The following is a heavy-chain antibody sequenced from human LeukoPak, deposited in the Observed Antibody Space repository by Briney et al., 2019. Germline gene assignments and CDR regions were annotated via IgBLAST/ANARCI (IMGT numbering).Heavy chain of an antibody. J-gene: IGHJ3*02. D-gene: IGHD6-19*01. CDR1: GFTLSNYPA. CDR3: ARGTYSSGRCDVFDI. V-gene: IGHV3-30-3*01. CDR2: VSADGNSK. Sequence: GGSLRLSCIASGFTLSNYPAMHWVRQAPGKGLEWVAAVSADGNSKFYIDSVQGRFTISRENSDNSLYLEMNSLRPEDTAVYYCARGTYSSGRCDVFDIWGQGTMVTVSS.